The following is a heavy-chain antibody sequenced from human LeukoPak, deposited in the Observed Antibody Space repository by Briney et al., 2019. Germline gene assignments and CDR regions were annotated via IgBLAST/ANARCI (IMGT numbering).Heavy chain of an antibody. V-gene: IGHV3-23*01. Sequence: GGSLRLSCAASGFTFSSYGMSWVRQAPGKGLEWVSATSARGDSTYYSDSVKGRFTISGDNSKNTLYLQLNSLRAEDTAVYYCAKRSDYGGNWNYFDYWGQGTLVTVSS. D-gene: IGHD4-23*01. CDR1: GFTFSSYG. CDR2: TSARGDST. CDR3: AKRSDYGGNWNYFDY. J-gene: IGHJ4*02.